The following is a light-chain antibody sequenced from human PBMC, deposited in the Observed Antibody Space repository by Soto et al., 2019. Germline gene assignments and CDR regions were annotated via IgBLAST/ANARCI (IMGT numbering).Light chain of an antibody. J-gene: IGLJ1*01. V-gene: IGLV2-8*01. CDR2: EVV. CDR3: SSYTSTFYV. Sequence: QSALTQPPSASGSPGQSVTISCTGTKNDIGVYDFVSWYQHHPGKAPRLIIYEVVQRPSGVPNRYSGSKSGNTASLTISGLQAEDEADYYCSSYTSTFYVFGTGTKLTVL. CDR1: KNDIGVYDF.